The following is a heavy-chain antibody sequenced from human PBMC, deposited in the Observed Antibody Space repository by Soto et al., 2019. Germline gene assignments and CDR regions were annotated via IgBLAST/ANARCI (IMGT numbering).Heavy chain of an antibody. Sequence: QITLKESGPTLVKPTQTLTLTCTFSGFSLSTDTVGVGWIRQPPGKALEWLALIYWDDDKRYSPSLKSRLTITKDTSKNQVVLTLTHMDPVDTATYYCAHTLHYHVSGSYLDYWGQGTLVTVSS. J-gene: IGHJ4*02. V-gene: IGHV2-5*02. D-gene: IGHD3-10*01. CDR3: AHTLHYHVSGSYLDY. CDR1: GFSLSTDTVG. CDR2: IYWDDDK.